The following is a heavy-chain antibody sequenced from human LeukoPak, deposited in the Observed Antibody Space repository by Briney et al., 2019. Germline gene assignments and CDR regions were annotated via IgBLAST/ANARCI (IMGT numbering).Heavy chain of an antibody. CDR3: ARIYASGDFWSGYYTGVYWYFDL. CDR2: IYYSGST. Sequence: SETLSLTCAVYGGSFSGYYWSWIRQPPGKGLEWIGYIYYSGSTYYNPSLKSRVTISVDTSKNQFSLKLSSVTAADTAVYYCARIYASGDFWSGYYTGVYWYFDLWGRGTLVTVSS. D-gene: IGHD3-3*01. CDR1: GGSFSGYY. J-gene: IGHJ2*01. V-gene: IGHV4-34*01.